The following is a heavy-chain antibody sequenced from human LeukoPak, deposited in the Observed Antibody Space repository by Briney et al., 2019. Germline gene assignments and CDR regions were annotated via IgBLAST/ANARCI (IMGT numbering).Heavy chain of an antibody. D-gene: IGHD6-19*01. CDR2: ISYDGSNK. V-gene: IGHV3-30*18. J-gene: IGHJ4*02. Sequence: GGSLRLSCAASGFTFSSYGMHWVRQAPGKGLEWVAVISYDGSNKYYADSVKGRFTISRDNSKNTLYLQMNSLRAEDTAVYYRAKDDDSGWYDYWGQGTLVTVSS. CDR3: AKDDDSGWYDY. CDR1: GFTFSSYG.